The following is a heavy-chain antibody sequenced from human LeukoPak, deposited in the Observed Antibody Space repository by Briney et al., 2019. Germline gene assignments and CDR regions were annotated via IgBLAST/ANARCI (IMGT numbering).Heavy chain of an antibody. CDR2: ISSSGSTI. D-gene: IGHD1-26*01. J-gene: IGHJ4*02. V-gene: IGHV3-48*04. CDR1: GFIFSTYS. CDR3: ARGGLGSWTFDS. Sequence: GGSLRLSCAASGFIFSTYSMNWVRQAPGKGLEWLSYISSSGSTIHNTDSVKGRFTISRDNAKYSLYLQLDSLRAEDTALYYCARGGLGSWTFDSWGQGTLVTVSS.